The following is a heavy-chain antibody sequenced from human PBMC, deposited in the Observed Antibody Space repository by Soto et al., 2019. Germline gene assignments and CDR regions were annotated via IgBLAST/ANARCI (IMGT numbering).Heavy chain of an antibody. Sequence: PGGSLRLSCAASGSTVSSNYMSWVRQAPGKGLEWVSVIYSGGSTYYADSVKGRFTISRDNSKNTLYLQMNSLRAEDTAVYYCARDSRYSRYCSGGSCYSSYYYGMDVWGQGTTVTVSS. CDR2: IYSGGST. J-gene: IGHJ6*02. CDR3: ARDSRYSRYCSGGSCYSSYYYGMDV. CDR1: GSTVSSNY. D-gene: IGHD2-15*01. V-gene: IGHV3-53*01.